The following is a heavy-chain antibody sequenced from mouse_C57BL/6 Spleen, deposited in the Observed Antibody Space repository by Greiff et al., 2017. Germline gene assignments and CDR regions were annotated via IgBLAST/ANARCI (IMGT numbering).Heavy chain of an antibody. Sequence: QVQLKQSGPGLVAPSQSLSITCTVSGFSLTSYAISWVRQPPGKGLEWLGVIWTGGGTNYNSALKSRLSISKDNSKSQVFLKMNSLQTDDTARYYCARNSDYGSRGGLFAYWGQGTLVTVSA. CDR1: GFSLTSYA. D-gene: IGHD1-1*01. CDR3: ARNSDYGSRGGLFAY. V-gene: IGHV2-9-1*01. J-gene: IGHJ3*01. CDR2: IWTGGGT.